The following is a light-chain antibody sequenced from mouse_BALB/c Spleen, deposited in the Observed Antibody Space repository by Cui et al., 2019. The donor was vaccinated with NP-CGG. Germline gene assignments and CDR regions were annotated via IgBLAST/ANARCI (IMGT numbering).Light chain of an antibody. Sequence: QAVVTYASDLTTSPGETVTLTCRSSTGAVTTSNYANWVQEKPDHLFTGLIGGTNNRAPGVPARFSGSLIGDKAALTITGAQTEDEAIYFCALWYSNHWVFGGGTKLTVL. CDR1: TGAVTTSNY. CDR3: ALWYSNHWV. J-gene: IGLJ1*01. V-gene: IGLV1*01. CDR2: GTN.